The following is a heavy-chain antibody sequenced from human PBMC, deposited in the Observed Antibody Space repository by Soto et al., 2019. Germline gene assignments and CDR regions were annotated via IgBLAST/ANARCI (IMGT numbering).Heavy chain of an antibody. J-gene: IGHJ3*02. V-gene: IGHV1-8*01. CDR1: GYTFTSYD. D-gene: IGHD3-3*01. CDR3: ARGRIGSRFLEWLSPNDAFDI. CDR2: MNPNSGNT. Sequence: ASVKVSCKDSGYTFTSYDINWVRRATGQGLEWMGWMNPNSGNTGYAQKFQGRVTMTRNTSISTAYMELSSLRSEDTAVYYCARGRIGSRFLEWLSPNDAFDIWGQGTMVTVSS.